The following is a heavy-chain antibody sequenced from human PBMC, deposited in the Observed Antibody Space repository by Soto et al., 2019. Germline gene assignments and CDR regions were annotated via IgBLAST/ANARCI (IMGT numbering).Heavy chain of an antibody. D-gene: IGHD1-1*01. V-gene: IGHV1-69*01. CDR3: ARPRTVATTKGYDY. J-gene: IGHJ4*02. CDR2: IIPIFGTI. CDR1: GGTFSNYP. Sequence: QVRLVQSGAEVKKPGSSVKVSCEASGGTFSNYPFTWVRQAPGQGLEWMGGIIPIFGTITYEQKFQGRVTISADESTSVVYIEMSDLTSEDTAVYYCARPRTVATTKGYDYWGQGTLVTVSS.